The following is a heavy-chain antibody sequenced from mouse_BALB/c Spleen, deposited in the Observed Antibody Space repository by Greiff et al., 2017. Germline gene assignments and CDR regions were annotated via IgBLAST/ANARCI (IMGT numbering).Heavy chain of an antibody. CDR1: GYTFTSYV. J-gene: IGHJ3*01. V-gene: IGHV1-14*01. D-gene: IGHD2-4*01. Sequence: EVKLMESGPELVKPGASVKMSCKASGYTFTSYVMHWVKQKPGQGLEWIGYINPYNDGTKYNEKFKGKATLTSDKSSSTAYMELSSLTSEDSAVYYCARPTMITAWFAYWGQGTLVTVSA. CDR3: ARPTMITAWFAY. CDR2: INPYNDGT.